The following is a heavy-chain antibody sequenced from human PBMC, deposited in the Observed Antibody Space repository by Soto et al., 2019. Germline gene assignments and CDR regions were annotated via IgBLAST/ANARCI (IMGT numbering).Heavy chain of an antibody. D-gene: IGHD6-13*01. J-gene: IGHJ4*02. Sequence: GLEWLGWISAYNGNTNYAQKLQGRVTMTTDTSTSTAYMELRSLRSDDTAVYYCARDKVTGIAAARNDYWVQRTLVTVSS. CDR2: ISAYNGNT. V-gene: IGHV1-18*01. CDR3: ARDKVTGIAAARNDY.